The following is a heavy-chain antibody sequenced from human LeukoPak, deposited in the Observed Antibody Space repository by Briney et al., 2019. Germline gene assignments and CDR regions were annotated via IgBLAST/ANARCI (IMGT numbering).Heavy chain of an antibody. V-gene: IGHV4-4*02. CDR2: VSLQGST. J-gene: IGHJ4*02. Sequence: PSGTLSLTCDVPGGSITQTNYWTWVRKPPGKGLEWIGEVSLQGSTNYTPSLMGRVAISVDTSENHVSLQLTSVTAADTAVYYCAREGGPYRPLDYSGQGTLVTVS. CDR1: GGSITQTNY. D-gene: IGHD3-16*01. CDR3: AREGGPYRPLDY.